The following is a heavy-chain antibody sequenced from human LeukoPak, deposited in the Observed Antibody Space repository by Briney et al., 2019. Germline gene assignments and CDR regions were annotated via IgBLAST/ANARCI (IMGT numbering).Heavy chain of an antibody. D-gene: IGHD2-15*01. V-gene: IGHV4-39*01. CDR1: GGSISSSSYY. CDR3: ASMAYRSGGSCYVGSYYYYYMDV. Sequence: SETLSLTCTVSGGSISSSSYYWGWIRQPPGKGLEWIGSIYYSGSTYYNPSLKSRVTISVDTSKNQFSLKLSSVTAADTAVYYCASMAYRSGGSCYVGSYYYYYMDVWGKGTTVTVSS. J-gene: IGHJ6*03. CDR2: IYYSGST.